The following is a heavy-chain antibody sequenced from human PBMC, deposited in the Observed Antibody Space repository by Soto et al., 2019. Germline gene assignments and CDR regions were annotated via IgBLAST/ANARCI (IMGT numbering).Heavy chain of an antibody. J-gene: IGHJ5*02. V-gene: IGHV1-3*01. CDR1: GYTFTNYA. CDR2: INAGNGNT. Sequence: ASVKVSCKASGYTFTNYAMHWVRQAPGKRLKWMGWINAGNGNTKYSQKFQGRVTITRDTSTSTAYMELSSLRSEDTAVYYCARDPDYYGSGSWPYWFDPWGQGTLVTVSS. CDR3: ARDPDYYGSGSWPYWFDP. D-gene: IGHD3-10*01.